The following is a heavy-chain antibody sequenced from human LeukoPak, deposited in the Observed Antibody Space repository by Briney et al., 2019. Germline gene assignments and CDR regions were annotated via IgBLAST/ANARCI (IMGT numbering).Heavy chain of an antibody. D-gene: IGHD6-19*01. V-gene: IGHV1-69*01. CDR1: GGTFSRHA. Sequence: ASVKVSCKASGGTFSRHAISWVRQAPGQGLEWMGGIIPIFGTANYAQKFRGRVTITADESTSTAYMELSSLRSEDTAVYYCARQWLPNNWFDPWGQGTLVTVSS. J-gene: IGHJ5*02. CDR3: ARQWLPNNWFDP. CDR2: IIPIFGTA.